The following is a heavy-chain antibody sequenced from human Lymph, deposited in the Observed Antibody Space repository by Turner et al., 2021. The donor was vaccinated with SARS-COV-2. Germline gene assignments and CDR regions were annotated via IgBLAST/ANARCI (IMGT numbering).Heavy chain of an antibody. D-gene: IGHD3-10*01. J-gene: IGHJ4*02. CDR1: GFTFSSYA. CDR2: ISYDETNK. CDR3: ARGDYYGSGSYLGKTFDY. Sequence: QVQLVESGGGVVQPGRSLRLSCAASGFTFSSYAMYWVRQAPGKGLEWVALISYDETNKYYADSVKGRFTISRDNSKNTLYLQMNSLRAEDTAVYYCARGDYYGSGSYLGKTFDYWGQGTLVTVSS. V-gene: IGHV3-30-3*01.